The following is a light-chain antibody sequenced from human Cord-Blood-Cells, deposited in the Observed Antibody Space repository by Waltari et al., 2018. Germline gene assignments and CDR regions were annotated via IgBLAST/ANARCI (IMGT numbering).Light chain of an antibody. J-gene: IGKJ1*01. V-gene: IGKV2-28*01. Sequence: DLVLTQSPLSLPVTPGEPASISCRPSQSPLHSNGYNYLDWYLQKPGQAPQLLIYLGSNRASGVPDRFSGSGSGTDFTLKISRVEAEDVGVYYCMQALQTPWTFGQGTKVEIK. CDR1: QSPLHSNGYNY. CDR2: LGS. CDR3: MQALQTPWT.